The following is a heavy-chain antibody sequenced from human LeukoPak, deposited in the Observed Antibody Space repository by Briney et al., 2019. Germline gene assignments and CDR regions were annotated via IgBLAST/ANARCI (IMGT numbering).Heavy chain of an antibody. V-gene: IGHV3-74*01. D-gene: IGHD2/OR15-2a*01. CDR1: GFTLSTSW. CDR2: INGDGSTS. Sequence: GGSLRLSCSASGFTLSTSWMHWVRQAPGKGLMWVSRINGDGSTSNYADSVKGRFTISRDNAKNTLYLQMNSLRAEDTAVYYCARSMGARDYWGQGTLVTVSS. CDR3: ARSMGARDY. J-gene: IGHJ4*02.